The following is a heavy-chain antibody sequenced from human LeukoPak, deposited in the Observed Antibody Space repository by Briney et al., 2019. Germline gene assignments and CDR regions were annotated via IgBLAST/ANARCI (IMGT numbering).Heavy chain of an antibody. V-gene: IGHV3-21*01. J-gene: IGHJ4*02. CDR1: GFTFSTYS. CDR2: ISISSSSI. D-gene: IGHD2-2*01. CDR3: ARVQRGYCSSTSCYYFDF. Sequence: AGGSLRLSCAASGFTFSTYSMNWGRQAPGKGLEWVSSISISSSSIYYADSMKGRFTISRDNAKNSLYLQMNGLRAEDTAVYYCARVQRGYCSSTSCYYFDFWGQRTLVTVSS.